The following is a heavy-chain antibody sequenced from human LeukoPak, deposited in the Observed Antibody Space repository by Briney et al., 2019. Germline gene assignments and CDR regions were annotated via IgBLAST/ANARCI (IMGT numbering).Heavy chain of an antibody. V-gene: IGHV7-4-1*02. CDR3: ARVVVGLYSSTPEGD. CDR1: GYTFTSYA. Sequence: ASVKVSCKASGYTFTSYAMNWVRQAPGQGLEWMGWINTNTGNPTYAQGFTGRFVFSLDTSVSTAYLQISSLEAEDTAVYYCARVVVGLYSSTPEGDWGQGTLVTVSS. J-gene: IGHJ4*02. CDR2: INTNTGNP. D-gene: IGHD6-13*01.